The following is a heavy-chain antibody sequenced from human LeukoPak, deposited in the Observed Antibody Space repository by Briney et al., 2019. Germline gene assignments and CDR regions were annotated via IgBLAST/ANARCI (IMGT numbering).Heavy chain of an antibody. CDR2: IYYSGST. V-gene: IGHV4-59*12. CDR1: GGSISSYY. J-gene: IGHJ6*02. D-gene: IGHD1-26*01. Sequence: KPSETLSLTCTVSGGSISSYYWSWIRQPPGKGLEWIGYIYYSGSTNYNPSLKSRVTISVDTSKNQFSLKLSSVTAADTAVYYCARGPDPGKVGAAIHYYYGMDVWGQGTTVTVSS. CDR3: ARGPDPGKVGAAIHYYYGMDV.